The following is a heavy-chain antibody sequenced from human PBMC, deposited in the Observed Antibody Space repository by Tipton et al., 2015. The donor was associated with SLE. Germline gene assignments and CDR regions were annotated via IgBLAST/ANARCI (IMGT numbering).Heavy chain of an antibody. Sequence: TLSLTYAVYGGSFSGYYWSWIRQPPGKGLEWIGEINHSGSTNYNPSLKSRVTISVDTSKNQFSLKLSSVTAADTAVYYCARAKDCSSTSCYYYYYMDVWGKGTTVTVSS. CDR2: INHSGST. J-gene: IGHJ6*03. CDR1: GGSFSGYY. V-gene: IGHV4-34*01. D-gene: IGHD2-2*01. CDR3: ARAKDCSSTSCYYYYYMDV.